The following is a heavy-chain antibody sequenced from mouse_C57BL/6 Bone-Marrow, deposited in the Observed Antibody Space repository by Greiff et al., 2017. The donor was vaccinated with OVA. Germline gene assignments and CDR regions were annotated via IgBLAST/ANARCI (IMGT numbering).Heavy chain of an antibody. Sequence: QVHVKQSGAELVRPGASVTLSCKASGYTFTDYEMHWVKQTPVHGLEWIGAIDPETGGTAYNQKFKGKAILTADKSSSTAYMELRSLTSEDSAVYYCTRGYSDYYAMDYWDQGTSVTVTS. CDR1: GYTFTDYE. CDR3: TRGYSDYYAMDY. V-gene: IGHV1-15*01. CDR2: IDPETGGT. J-gene: IGHJ4*01. D-gene: IGHD2-13*01.